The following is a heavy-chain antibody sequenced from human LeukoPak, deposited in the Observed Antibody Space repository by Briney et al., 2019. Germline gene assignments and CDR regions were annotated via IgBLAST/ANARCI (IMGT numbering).Heavy chain of an antibody. V-gene: IGHV4-39*07. CDR3: ARGHDYYGRYYFDY. CDR2: IYYSGST. Sequence: SETLSLTCTVSGGSISSSSYYWGWIRQPPGKGLEWIGSIYYSGSTYYNPSLKSRVTTSVDTSKNQFSLKLSSVTAADTAVYYCARGHDYYGRYYFDYWGQGTLVTVSS. D-gene: IGHD3-10*01. J-gene: IGHJ4*02. CDR1: GGSISSSSYY.